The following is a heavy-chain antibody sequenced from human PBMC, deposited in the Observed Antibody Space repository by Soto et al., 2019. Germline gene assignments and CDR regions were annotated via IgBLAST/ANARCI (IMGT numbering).Heavy chain of an antibody. V-gene: IGHV3-23*01. J-gene: IGHJ4*02. D-gene: IGHD3-9*01. CDR2: ISGSGAIT. Sequence: EVQLLESGGGLVQPGGSLRLSCVASGFTFKNYDMRWVRQAPGKGLEWVSGISGSGAITYYADSVRGRFTISRANSKNTLYLQLNSLGAEDTAIYYCAKDRQFRSYYESAGHYNNWGQGTLVTVSS. CDR3: AKDRQFRSYYESAGHYNN. CDR1: GFTFKNYD.